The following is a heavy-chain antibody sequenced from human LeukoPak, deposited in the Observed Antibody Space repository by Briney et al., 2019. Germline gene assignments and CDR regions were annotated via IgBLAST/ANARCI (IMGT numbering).Heavy chain of an antibody. V-gene: IGHV3-48*04. Sequence: PGGSLRLSCSASGFTFNNYALTWVRQAPGKGLEWVSYISSSSTTIYYADSVKGRFTISRDNARNSLYLQMNSLRAEDTAVYYCARGPYTSGHYFDYWGQGTLATVSS. CDR3: ARGPYTSGHYFDY. CDR1: GFTFNNYA. J-gene: IGHJ4*02. CDR2: ISSSSTTI. D-gene: IGHD6-19*01.